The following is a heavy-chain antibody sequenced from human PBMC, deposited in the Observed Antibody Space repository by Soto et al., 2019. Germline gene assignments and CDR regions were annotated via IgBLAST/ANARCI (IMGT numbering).Heavy chain of an antibody. V-gene: IGHV1-2*02. J-gene: IGHJ6*02. CDR1: GYTFTGYY. D-gene: IGHD2-2*01. CDR2: ISPQTGGT. Sequence: QVQLVQSGAEVKTPGASVRVSCKASGYTFTGYYIHWVREAPGQGLEWMGWISPQTGGTSYGQKFQGRVTLSRDTSINTAYLELSRLRFDDAAVYFCARERYQVISDGMDVWGQGTTVTVSS. CDR3: ARERYQVISDGMDV.